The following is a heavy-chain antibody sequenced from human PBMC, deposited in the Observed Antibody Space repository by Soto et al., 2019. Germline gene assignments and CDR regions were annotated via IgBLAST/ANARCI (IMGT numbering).Heavy chain of an antibody. J-gene: IGHJ6*02. D-gene: IGHD3-10*01. V-gene: IGHV3-30-3*01. CDR2: ISYDGSNK. Sequence: GGSLRLSCAVSGFTFSSYAMHWVRQAPGKGPEWVAVISYDGSNKYYADSVKGRFTISRDNSKNTLYLQMNSLRAEDTAVYYCARDMFNYYGSGSYWYGMDVWGQGTTVTVSS. CDR1: GFTFSSYA. CDR3: ARDMFNYYGSGSYWYGMDV.